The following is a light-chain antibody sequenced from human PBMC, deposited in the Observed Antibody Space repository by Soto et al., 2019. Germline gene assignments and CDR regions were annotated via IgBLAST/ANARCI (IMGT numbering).Light chain of an antibody. J-gene: IGKJ5*01. CDR1: QRINSN. CDR2: DAS. CDR3: QQRNKWPRT. Sequence: EILMTQSPATLSVSPGERATLSCRASQRINSNLAWYQQRPGQAPRLLIYDASTRATSIPARFSGSGSGTEFTLTISSLKSGDFAVYCCQQRNKWPRTVGQGTRLDIK. V-gene: IGKV3-15*01.